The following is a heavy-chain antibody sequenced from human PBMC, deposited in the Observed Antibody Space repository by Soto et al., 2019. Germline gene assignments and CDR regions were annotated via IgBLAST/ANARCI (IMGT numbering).Heavy chain of an antibody. CDR3: ARRVNSVVDP. V-gene: IGHV4-30-2*01. J-gene: IGHJ5*02. Sequence: QLQLQESGSGLVKPSQTLALTCAVSGGSISSGPYSWSWIRQPPGKGLEWIGYIYHDGSTYYNPSLKSRVTISEDKSKNQFSLKLSSVTAADTAVYYCARRVNSVVDPWGQGTLVTVSS. D-gene: IGHD1-1*01. CDR1: GGSISSGPYS. CDR2: IYHDGST.